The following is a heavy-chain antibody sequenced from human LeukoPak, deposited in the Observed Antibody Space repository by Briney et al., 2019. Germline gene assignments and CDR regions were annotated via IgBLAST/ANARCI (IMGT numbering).Heavy chain of an antibody. CDR3: AKNYGSGSSMGDY. J-gene: IGHJ4*02. Sequence: ETLSLTCTVSGGSINNYYWSWVHQAPGKGLEWVSVIYTGGSTYYADSVKGRFTISRDNSKNTLYLQMNSLRAEDTAVYYCAKNYGSGSSMGDYWGQGTLVTVSS. D-gene: IGHD3-10*01. CDR2: IYTGGST. CDR1: GGSINNYY. V-gene: IGHV3-53*01.